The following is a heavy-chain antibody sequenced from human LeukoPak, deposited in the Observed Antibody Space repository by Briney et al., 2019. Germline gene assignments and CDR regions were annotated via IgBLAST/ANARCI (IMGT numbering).Heavy chain of an antibody. CDR1: GFTFSSYA. CDR3: AKRDSSGYYYFDY. J-gene: IGHJ4*02. D-gene: IGHD3-22*01. Sequence: GGSLRLSCAASGFTFSSYAMSWVRQAPGKGLEWVSAIIGSGGSTYCADSVKGRFTISRDNSKTTLYLQMNSLRAEDTAVYYCAKRDSSGYYYFDYWGQGTLVTVSS. V-gene: IGHV3-23*01. CDR2: IIGSGGST.